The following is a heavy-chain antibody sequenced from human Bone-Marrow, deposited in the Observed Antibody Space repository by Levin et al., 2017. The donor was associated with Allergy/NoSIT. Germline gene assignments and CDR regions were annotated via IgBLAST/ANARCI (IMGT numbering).Heavy chain of an antibody. V-gene: IGHV3-23*01. Sequence: QSGGSLRLSCGGSGFTFSFYAMSWVRQAPGKGLEWVSTIGNGDSDTYYADSVKGRFTISRDNSKSALYLQMNSLRAEDTAIYFCAKESQRRHTDFDLWGQGTLVTISS. D-gene: IGHD2-21*01. CDR3: AKESQRRHTDFDL. J-gene: IGHJ4*02. CDR2: IGNGDSDT. CDR1: GFTFSFYA.